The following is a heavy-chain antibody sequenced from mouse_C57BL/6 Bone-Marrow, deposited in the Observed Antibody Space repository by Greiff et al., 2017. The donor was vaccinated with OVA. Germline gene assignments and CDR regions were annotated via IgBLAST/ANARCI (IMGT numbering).Heavy chain of an antibody. CDR2: ISSGGSYT. D-gene: IGHD2-3*01. Sequence: EVHLVESGGDLVKPGGSLKLSCAASGFTFSSYGMSWVRQTPDKRLEWVATISSGGSYTYYPDSVKGRFTISRDNAKNTLYLQMSSLKSEDTAMYYCARRWLLRFFYAMDYWGQGTSVTVSS. CDR1: GFTFSSYG. V-gene: IGHV5-6*01. CDR3: ARRWLLRFFYAMDY. J-gene: IGHJ4*01.